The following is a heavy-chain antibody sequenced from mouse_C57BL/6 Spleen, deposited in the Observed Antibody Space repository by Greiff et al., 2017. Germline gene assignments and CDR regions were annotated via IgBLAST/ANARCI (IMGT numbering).Heavy chain of an antibody. J-gene: IGHJ2*01. CDR2: IYPGSGST. CDR1: GYTFTSYW. Sequence: QVQLQQPGAELVKPGASVKMSCKASGYTFTSYWITWVKQRPGQGLAWIGDIYPGSGSTNYNEKFTSKATLTVDTSSNTAYMPLSSLASEDSAGYYCAREGLSLPQGFDYCGQGTTLTVSS. V-gene: IGHV1-55*01. CDR3: AREGLSLPQGFDY. D-gene: IGHD2-10*01.